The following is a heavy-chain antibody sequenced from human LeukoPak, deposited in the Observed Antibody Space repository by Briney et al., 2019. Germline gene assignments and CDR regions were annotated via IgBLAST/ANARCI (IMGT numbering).Heavy chain of an antibody. Sequence: GSLRLSCAASGFTFSNYAMSWVRQAPGKGLAWVAFIRYDGNNKYYADSVKGRFTISRDNSKNTLYLQMNSLRAEDTAVYYCEKDLDYWGQGTLVTVSS. CDR3: EKDLDY. V-gene: IGHV3-30*02. J-gene: IGHJ4*02. CDR2: IRYDGNNK. CDR1: GFTFSNYA.